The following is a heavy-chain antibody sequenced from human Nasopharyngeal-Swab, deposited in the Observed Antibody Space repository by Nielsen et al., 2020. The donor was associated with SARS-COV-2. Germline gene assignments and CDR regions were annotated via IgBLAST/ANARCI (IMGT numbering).Heavy chain of an antibody. CDR2: IWHDGSDQ. Sequence: WIRQPPGKGLEWVAVIWHDGSDQRYAESVKGRFTISRDNSKNTLYMQMNSLGAEDTAVYYCARESKFGERSYPEYWGQGTLVTVSS. D-gene: IGHD3-10*01. V-gene: IGHV3-33*01. CDR3: ARESKFGERSYPEY. J-gene: IGHJ4*02.